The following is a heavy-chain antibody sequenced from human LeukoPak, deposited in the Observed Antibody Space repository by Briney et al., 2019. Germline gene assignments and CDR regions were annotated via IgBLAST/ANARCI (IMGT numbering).Heavy chain of an antibody. CDR3: ASGPFQQVLWFEELPEDQNSPFDY. J-gene: IGHJ4*02. D-gene: IGHD3-10*01. CDR1: GGTFTSYD. V-gene: IGHV1-8*01. CDR2: MNPNSGNT. Sequence: ASVKVSCKASGGTFTSYDINWVRQATGQGLEWMGWMNPNSGNTGYAQKFQGRVTMTRNTSISTAYMELSSLRSEDTAVYYCASGPFQQVLWFEELPEDQNSPFDYWGQGTLVTVSS.